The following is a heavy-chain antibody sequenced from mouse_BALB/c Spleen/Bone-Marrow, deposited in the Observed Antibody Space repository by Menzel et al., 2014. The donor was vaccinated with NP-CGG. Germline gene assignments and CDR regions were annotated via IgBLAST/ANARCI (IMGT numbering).Heavy chain of an antibody. D-gene: IGHD2-4*01. CDR1: GFTLSSYT. V-gene: IGHV5-6-4*01. CDR3: TRSYYDYAWFAY. CDR2: ISSGGSYT. Sequence: EVKLVESGGGLVKPGGSLKLSCAASGFTLSSYTMSWVRQTPEKRLEWVATISSGGSYTYYPDSVKGRFTISRDNAKNTLYLQMSSLKSEDTAMYYCTRSYYDYAWFAYWGQGTLVTVSA. J-gene: IGHJ3*01.